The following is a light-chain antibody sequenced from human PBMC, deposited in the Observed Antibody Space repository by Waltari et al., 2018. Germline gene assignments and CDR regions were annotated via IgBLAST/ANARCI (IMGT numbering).Light chain of an antibody. J-gene: IGLJ3*02. Sequence: QSALTQPPSASGSPGQSVTISCTGTSSDFGNYNLGSWYQQHPGKAPKVIIYEVTKRAAGVPGPFGGYKSGKTASLTVSGLQAEDEADYYCSSFAGRWVFGGGTKLTVL. CDR2: EVT. CDR1: SSDFGNYNL. CDR3: SSFAGRWV. V-gene: IGLV2-8*01.